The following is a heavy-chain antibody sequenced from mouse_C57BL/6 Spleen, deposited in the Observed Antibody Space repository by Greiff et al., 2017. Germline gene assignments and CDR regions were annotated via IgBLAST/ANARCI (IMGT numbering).Heavy chain of an antibody. Sequence: VQLQESGAELVKPGASVKISCKTSGYAFSNYWMNWVKQRPGTGLEWIGQIYPGDGDTNSNGKFKGKATLTADKSFSTAYMQLSSLTSEDSAVYFCARTGSYYFDYWGQGTTLTVSS. CDR3: ARTGSYYFDY. CDR1: GYAFSNYW. D-gene: IGHD4-1*01. V-gene: IGHV1-80*01. CDR2: IYPGDGDT. J-gene: IGHJ2*01.